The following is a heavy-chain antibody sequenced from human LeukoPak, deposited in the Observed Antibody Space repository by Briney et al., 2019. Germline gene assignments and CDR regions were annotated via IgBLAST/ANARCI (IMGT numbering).Heavy chain of an antibody. V-gene: IGHV3-11*05. J-gene: IGHJ4*02. Sequence: GGSLRLSCAAFGFAFSTYEMNWIRQAPGKGLEWVSYISSSSTYTKYADSVKGRFTISRDSAKNSLYLQMNSLRAEDTAVYYCTRETYGYFDYWGQGTLVTVSS. CDR1: GFAFSTYE. CDR2: ISSSSTYT. CDR3: TRETYGYFDY. D-gene: IGHD3-10*01.